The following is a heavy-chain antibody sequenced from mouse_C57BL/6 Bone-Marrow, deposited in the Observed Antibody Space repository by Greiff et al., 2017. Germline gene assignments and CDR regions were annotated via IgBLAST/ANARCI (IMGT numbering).Heavy chain of an antibody. CDR1: GYTFTSYW. CDR3: ARGRGSLAY. V-gene: IGHV1-64*01. CDR2: IHPNSGST. J-gene: IGHJ3*01. Sequence: QVQLQQPGAELVKPGASVKLSCKASGYTFTSYWMHWVKQRPGQGLEWIGMIHPNSGSTNYNEKFKSKATLTVDKSSSTAYMQLSSLTSVDSAVYYCARGRGSLAYWGQGTLVTVSA.